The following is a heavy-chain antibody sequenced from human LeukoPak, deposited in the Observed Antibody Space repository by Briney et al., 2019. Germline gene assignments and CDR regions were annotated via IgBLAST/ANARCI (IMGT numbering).Heavy chain of an antibody. J-gene: IGHJ4*02. CDR3: AKDSGVDTAMATDY. Sequence: GGSLRLSCAASGFTFSSYGMHWVRQAPGKGLEWVAVISYDGSNKYYADSVKGRLTISRDNSKNTLYLQMNSLRAEDTAVYYCAKDSGVDTAMATDYWGQGTLVTVSS. CDR2: ISYDGSNK. CDR1: GFTFSSYG. V-gene: IGHV3-30*18. D-gene: IGHD5-18*01.